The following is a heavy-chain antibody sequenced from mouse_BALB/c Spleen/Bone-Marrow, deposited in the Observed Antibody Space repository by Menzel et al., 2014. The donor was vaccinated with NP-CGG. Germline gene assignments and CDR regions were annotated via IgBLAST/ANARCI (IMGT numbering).Heavy chain of an antibody. CDR2: IIPYNDGT. V-gene: IGHV1-53*01. Sequence: VQLQQSGAELVKPGASVKLSCKASGYTFTRYYMYWVKQRPGQGLEWIGGIIPYNDGTHFNEKFKNKATLTVDKSSSTAYMQLNSLTSEDSAVYFCSLLGDYWGQGTTRTVSS. CDR3: SLLGDY. CDR1: GYTFTRYY. D-gene: IGHD1-1*01. J-gene: IGHJ2*01.